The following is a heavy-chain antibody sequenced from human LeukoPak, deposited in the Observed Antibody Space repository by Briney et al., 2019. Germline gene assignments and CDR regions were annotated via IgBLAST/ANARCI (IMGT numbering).Heavy chain of an antibody. CDR2: KDYSGST. CDR3: ARVYYSSSYDYWYFDL. V-gene: IGHV4-59*01. D-gene: IGHD6-13*01. CDR1: GGSISRYY. J-gene: IGHJ2*01. Sequence: PSETLSLTCTASGGSISRYYWSWIRQPPGKGLEWIGYKDYSGSTNYNRSLKSRVTISVDTSKNQFSLKLSSVTAADTAVYYCARVYYSSSYDYWYFDLWGRGTLVTVSS.